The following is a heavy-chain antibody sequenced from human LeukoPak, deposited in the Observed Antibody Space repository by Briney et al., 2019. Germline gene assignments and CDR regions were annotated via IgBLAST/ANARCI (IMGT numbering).Heavy chain of an antibody. CDR3: ARQRGDSSGYYFNY. Sequence: KSSETLSLTCTVSGGSISSSSYYWGWIRQPPGTGLEWIGSIYYSGSTYYNPSLKSRVTISVDTSKNQFSLQLSSVTAADTAVYNCARQRGDSSGYYFNYWGQGTLVTVSS. CDR2: IYYSGST. CDR1: GGSISSSSYY. V-gene: IGHV4-39*01. D-gene: IGHD3-22*01. J-gene: IGHJ4*02.